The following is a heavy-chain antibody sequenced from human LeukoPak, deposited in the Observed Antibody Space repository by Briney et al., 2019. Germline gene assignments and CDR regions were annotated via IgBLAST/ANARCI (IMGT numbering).Heavy chain of an antibody. CDR3: ARSVYGDYDNWFDP. CDR1: GGSISSYY. Sequence: SETMSLTCTVSGGSISSYYWSWIRQPPGKGLEWIGYIYTSGSTNYNPSLKSRVTISVDTSKNQFSLKLSSVTAADTAVYYCARSVYGDYDNWFDPWGQGTLVTVSS. J-gene: IGHJ5*02. CDR2: IYTSGST. D-gene: IGHD4-17*01. V-gene: IGHV4-4*09.